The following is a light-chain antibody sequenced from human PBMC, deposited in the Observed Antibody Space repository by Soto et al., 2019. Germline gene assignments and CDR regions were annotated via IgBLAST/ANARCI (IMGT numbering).Light chain of an antibody. CDR2: GSF. J-gene: IGKJ1*01. CDR1: QSVDNN. CDR3: QQYNNWPLT. V-gene: IGKV3-15*01. Sequence: EIVMTQSPVTLSASPGARAPLSCRASQSVDNNVAWYQQKPGQAPRLLIVGSFARATGIPARFSGSGSGSEFTLTISSLQSEDFAVYYCQQYNNWPLTFGQGTKVDIK.